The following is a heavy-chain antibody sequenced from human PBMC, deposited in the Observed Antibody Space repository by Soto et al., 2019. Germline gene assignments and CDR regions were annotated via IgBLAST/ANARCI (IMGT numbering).Heavy chain of an antibody. J-gene: IGHJ4*02. V-gene: IGHV1-58*02. Sequence: ASVKVSCKASGFTFTSSAMQWVRQARGQRLEWIGWIVVGSGNTNYAQKFQERVTITRGMSTSTAYMELSSLRSEETAVYYCAEDSIAVAGSYFDYWGQGHLVTVSS. D-gene: IGHD6-19*01. CDR2: IVVGSGNT. CDR3: AEDSIAVAGSYFDY. CDR1: GFTFTSSA.